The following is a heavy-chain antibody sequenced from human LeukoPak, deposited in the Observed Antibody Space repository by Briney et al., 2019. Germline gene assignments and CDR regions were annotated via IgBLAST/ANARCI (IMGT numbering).Heavy chain of an antibody. CDR1: GYTFTSYD. J-gene: IGHJ4*02. CDR2: MNPNSGNT. D-gene: IGHD2-15*01. CDR3: AGGGGYCSGGSCPYYFDY. V-gene: IGHV1-8*01. Sequence: ASVKVSCKASGYTFTSYDINWVRQATGQGLEWMGWMNPNSGNTGYAQKFQGRVTMATDTSISTAYMELSSLTSEDTAVYYCAGGGGYCSGGSCPYYFDYWGQGTLVTVSS.